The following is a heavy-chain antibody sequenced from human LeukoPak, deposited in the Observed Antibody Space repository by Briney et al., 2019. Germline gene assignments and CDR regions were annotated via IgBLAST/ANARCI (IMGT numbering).Heavy chain of an antibody. CDR1: GGSFSGYY. CDR3: ARLPLRYYYGSGSYYNGGYFDY. V-gene: IGHV4-34*01. J-gene: IGHJ4*02. CDR2: INHSGST. Sequence: SETLSLTCAVYGGSFSGYYWSWIRQPPGKGLEWIGEINHSGSTNYNPSLKSRVTISVDTSKNQFSLKLSSVTAADTAVYYCARLPLRYYYGSGSYYNGGYFDYWGQGTLVTVSS. D-gene: IGHD3-10*01.